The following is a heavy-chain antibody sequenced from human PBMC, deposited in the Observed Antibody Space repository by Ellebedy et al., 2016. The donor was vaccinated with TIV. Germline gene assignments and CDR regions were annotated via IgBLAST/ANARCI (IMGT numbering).Heavy chain of an antibody. Sequence: GGSLRLXCAASGFSFNNYAMSWVRQAPGKGLEWVSAIDGNSDTTKYADSVRGRFTVSRDNPKNTLYLQMNSLRVEDTGRYYCAKCFRSCQHGHFDYWGPGTQVTVSS. CDR1: GFSFNNYA. V-gene: IGHV3-23*01. CDR3: AKCFRSCQHGHFDY. D-gene: IGHD2-2*01. CDR2: IDGNSDTT. J-gene: IGHJ4*02.